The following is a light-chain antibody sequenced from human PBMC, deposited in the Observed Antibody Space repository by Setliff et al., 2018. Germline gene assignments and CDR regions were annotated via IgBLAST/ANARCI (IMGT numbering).Light chain of an antibody. J-gene: IGLJ1*01. CDR1: NSDVGGYKY. Sequence: QSALAQPRSVSGSPGQSVTISCTGTNSDVGGYKYVSWYQQHPGKAPRFMIYDVSKRPSGVPDRFSGSKSGNTASLTISGLQAEDEADYYCCPYAGIYTYVFGSGTKVTVL. V-gene: IGLV2-11*01. CDR3: CPYAGIYTYV. CDR2: DVS.